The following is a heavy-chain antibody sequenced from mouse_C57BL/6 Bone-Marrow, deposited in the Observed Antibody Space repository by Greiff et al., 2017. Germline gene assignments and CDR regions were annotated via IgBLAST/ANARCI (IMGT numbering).Heavy chain of an antibody. CDR3: ARIDTTVVEGHFDY. D-gene: IGHD1-1*01. V-gene: IGHV2-2*01. CDR1: GFSLTSYG. CDR2: IWSGGST. J-gene: IGHJ2*01. Sequence: VQLKESGPGLVQPSQSLSITCTVSGFSLTSYGVHWVRQSPGKGLEWLGVIWSGGSTDYNAAFISRLSISKDNSKSQVFFKMNSLQADDTAIYYCARIDTTVVEGHFDYWGQGTTLTVSS.